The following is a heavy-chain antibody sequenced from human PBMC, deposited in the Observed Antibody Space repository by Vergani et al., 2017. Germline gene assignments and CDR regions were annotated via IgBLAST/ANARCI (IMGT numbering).Heavy chain of an antibody. Sequence: EVQLVESGGGLVQPGGSLRLSCAASGFTFSSYWMSWVRQAPGKGLEWVANIKQDGSEKYYVDSVKGRFTISRDNAKNSLYLQMNSLRAEDTAVYYCTTDWGDYGDFLIDYWGQGTLVTVSS. CDR3: TTDWGDYGDFLIDY. CDR1: GFTFSSYW. CDR2: IKQDGSEK. V-gene: IGHV3-7*01. D-gene: IGHD4-17*01. J-gene: IGHJ4*02.